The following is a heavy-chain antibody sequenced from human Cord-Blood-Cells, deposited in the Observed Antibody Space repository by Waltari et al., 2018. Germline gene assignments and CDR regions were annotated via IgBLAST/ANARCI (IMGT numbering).Heavy chain of an antibody. CDR2: IYWNDDK. CDR1: GFSLSTSGVG. J-gene: IGHJ3*02. V-gene: IGHV2-5*01. D-gene: IGHD6-6*01. Sequence: QITLKESGPTLVKPTQTLTLTCTFSGFSLSTSGVGGGWIRQPPGKALEWLALIYWNDDKRYSPSLKSRLTITKDTSKNQVVLTMTNMDPVDTATYYCAHSSSIAARDAFDIWGQGTMVTVSS. CDR3: AHSSSIAARDAFDI.